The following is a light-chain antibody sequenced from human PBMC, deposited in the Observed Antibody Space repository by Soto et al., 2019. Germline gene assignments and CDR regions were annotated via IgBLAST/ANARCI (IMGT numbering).Light chain of an antibody. CDR2: AAS. CDR1: QGISNY. V-gene: IGKV1-27*01. J-gene: IGKJ1*01. CDR3: QQSYSTPRT. Sequence: DIQLTQSPSSLSASVGDSVTLTCLASQGISNYLAWYRQKPGKVPKLLIYAASTLQSGVPSRFSGSGSGTDFTLTISSLQPEDFATYYCQQSYSTPRTFGQGTKVDI.